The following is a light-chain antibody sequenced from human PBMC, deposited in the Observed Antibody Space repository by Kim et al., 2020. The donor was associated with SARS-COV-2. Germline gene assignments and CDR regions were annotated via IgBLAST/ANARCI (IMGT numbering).Light chain of an antibody. CDR2: DAA. CDR1: ESIGIT. V-gene: IGKV3-11*01. Sequence: GEGAIIDCRAGESIGITLGGEQHKLGQATRLLIYDAAIRAEGIPDRISGGGSGTDFTLTNSSLEPEDFAIYYCQQRNNRAPAVTFGGGTKVDIK. J-gene: IGKJ4*02. CDR3: QQRNNRAPAVT.